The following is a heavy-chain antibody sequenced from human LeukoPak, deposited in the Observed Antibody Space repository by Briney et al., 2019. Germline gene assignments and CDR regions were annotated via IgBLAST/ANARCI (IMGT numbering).Heavy chain of an antibody. CDR1: GFTFSSYA. J-gene: IGHJ4*02. CDR3: ARGPYYDSSGYYY. D-gene: IGHD3-22*01. Sequence: GGSLRLSCAASGFTFSSYAMHWVRQAPGKGLEYVSAISSNGGSTYYANSVKGRFTISRDNSKNTLYLQMGSLRAEDMAVYYCARGPYYDSSGYYYWGQGTLVTVSS. V-gene: IGHV3-64*01. CDR2: ISSNGGST.